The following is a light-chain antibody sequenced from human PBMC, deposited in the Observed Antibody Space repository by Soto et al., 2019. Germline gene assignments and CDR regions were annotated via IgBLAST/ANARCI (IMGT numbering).Light chain of an antibody. CDR1: PSVSSD. CDR3: QHYNEWPPWT. V-gene: IGKV3-15*01. CDR2: DAS. J-gene: IGKJ1*01. Sequence: EIVMTQSAATLSVSPGARAALSCRARPSVSSDLAWYQQKPGQAPRLIIFDASTRATGIPARFSGSGSGTEFTLIISSLQSEDFAVYYCQHYNEWPPWTFGQGTKVDIK.